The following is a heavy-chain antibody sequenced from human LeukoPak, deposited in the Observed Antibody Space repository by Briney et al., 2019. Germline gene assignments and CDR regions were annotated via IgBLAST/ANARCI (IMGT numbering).Heavy chain of an antibody. CDR3: ARHSPFDSSSWYNFHYYYMDV. D-gene: IGHD6-13*01. V-gene: IGHV4-38-2*02. J-gene: IGHJ6*03. CDR1: GYSISSGYY. Sequence: SETLSLTCTVSGYSISSGYYWVWIRQPPGKGLEWIGSIYRSGSTNYNPSLKSRVTISVDTSQNQFSLKVNSVTAADTAVYYCARHSPFDSSSWYNFHYYYMDVWGKGTTVTVSS. CDR2: IYRSGST.